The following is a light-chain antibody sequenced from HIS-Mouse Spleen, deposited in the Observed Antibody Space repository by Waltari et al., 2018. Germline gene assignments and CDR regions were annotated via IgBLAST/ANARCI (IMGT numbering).Light chain of an antibody. CDR1: SSDVGGYNY. V-gene: IGLV2-14*03. CDR3: SSYTSSSTLVV. J-gene: IGLJ2*01. Sequence: LTQPASVSGSPGQSITISCPGTSSDVGGYNYVSWYQQHPGKAPKLMIYDVSNRPSGVSNRFSGSKSGNTASLTISGLQAEDEADYYCSSYTSSSTLVVFGGGTKLTVL. CDR2: DVS.